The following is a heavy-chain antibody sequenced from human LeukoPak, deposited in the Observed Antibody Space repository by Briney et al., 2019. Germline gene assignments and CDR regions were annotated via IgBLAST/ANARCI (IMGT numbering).Heavy chain of an antibody. CDR1: GGSISSSSYY. D-gene: IGHD7-27*01. V-gene: IGHV4-39*07. Sequence: PSETLSLTCTVSGGSISSSSYYWGWIRQPPGKELEWIGSIYYSGNTFYNPSLKSRVTISVDTSKNQFSLKLSSVTAADTAVYYCARGPWGSDYWGQGTLVTVSS. CDR3: ARGPWGSDY. J-gene: IGHJ4*02. CDR2: IYYSGNT.